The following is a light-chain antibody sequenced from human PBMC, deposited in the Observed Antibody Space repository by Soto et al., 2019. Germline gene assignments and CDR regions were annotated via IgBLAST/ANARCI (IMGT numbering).Light chain of an antibody. CDR2: GAS. J-gene: IGKJ2*01. CDR1: QSISSGY. Sequence: IVLTQSPDTLSLSPGERATLSCRASQSISSGYLAWYQPKPGQAPRLLSFGASARATGILDRFSGSGFGNNFTLTISRLEPEDSAVYQYKYQTYNASPLYTFGQGHELAI. V-gene: IGKV3-20*01. CDR3: KYQTYNASPLYT.